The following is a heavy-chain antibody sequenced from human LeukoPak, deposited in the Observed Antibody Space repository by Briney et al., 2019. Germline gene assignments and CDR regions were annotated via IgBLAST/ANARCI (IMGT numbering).Heavy chain of an antibody. CDR2: IYSSGST. CDR3: ARDSGTTGGVKFDP. D-gene: IGHD3-16*01. CDR1: GGSISSYY. Sequence: SETLSLTCTVSGGSISSYYWSWIRQPAGKGLEWIGRIYSSGSTDYNPSLKSRVTMSVDTSKNKFSLKLSSVTAADTAVYYCARDSGTTGGVKFDPWGQGTLVTVSS. V-gene: IGHV4-4*07. J-gene: IGHJ5*02.